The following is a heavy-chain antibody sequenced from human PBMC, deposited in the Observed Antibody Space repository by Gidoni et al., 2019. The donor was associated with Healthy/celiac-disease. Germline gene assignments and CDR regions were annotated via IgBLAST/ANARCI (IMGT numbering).Heavy chain of an antibody. V-gene: IGHV4-34*01. CDR1: GGSFSGYY. Sequence: QVQLQQWGAGLLKPSETLSLTCAVYGGSFSGYYWSWIRQPPGKGLEWIGEINHSGSTNYNPSLKSRVTISVDTSKNQFSLKLSSVTAADTAVYYCARGYRRGGNSLFYWGQGTLVTVSS. CDR3: ARGYRRGGNSLFY. D-gene: IGHD2-21*02. J-gene: IGHJ4*02. CDR2: INHSGST.